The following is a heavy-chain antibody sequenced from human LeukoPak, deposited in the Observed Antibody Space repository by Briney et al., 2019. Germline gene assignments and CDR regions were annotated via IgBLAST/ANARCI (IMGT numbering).Heavy chain of an antibody. J-gene: IGHJ6*02. D-gene: IGHD6-13*01. V-gene: IGHV1-8*01. Sequence: GASVKVSCKASGYTFTSYDINWVRQATGQGLEWMGWMNPNSGNTGYAQKFQGRVTMTRNTSISTAYMELSSLRSEDTAVYNCARVAAAGRYYYGMDVWGQGTTVTVSS. CDR2: MNPNSGNT. CDR1: GYTFTSYD. CDR3: ARVAAAGRYYYGMDV.